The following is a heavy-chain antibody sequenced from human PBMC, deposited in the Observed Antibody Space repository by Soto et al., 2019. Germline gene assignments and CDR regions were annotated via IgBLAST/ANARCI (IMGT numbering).Heavy chain of an antibody. V-gene: IGHV1-2*02. Sequence: WASVKVSCKASGYTFTGYYIHWVRQAPGQGLEWMGWINPNSGGTNYAQKFQGRVTMTRGTSISTAYMELSRLRSDDTAVFYCARGGNWNYWYYYDYWGQGTLVTVSS. CDR3: ARGGNWNYWYYYDY. D-gene: IGHD1-7*01. J-gene: IGHJ4*02. CDR2: INPNSGGT. CDR1: GYTFTGYY.